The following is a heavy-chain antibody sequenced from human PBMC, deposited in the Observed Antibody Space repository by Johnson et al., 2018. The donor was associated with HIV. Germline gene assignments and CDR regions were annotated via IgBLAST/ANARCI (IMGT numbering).Heavy chain of an antibody. CDR1: GFTFSNAW. CDR3: AKDLPRAMVRAIDAFDI. J-gene: IGHJ3*02. D-gene: IGHD3-10*01. Sequence: VQLVESGGGLVQPGGSLRLSCAASGFTFSNAWMSWVRQAPGKGLEWVGRIKSKTDGGTTDYAAPVKGRFTISRDDSKNTLYLQMNSLKTEDTAVYYCAKDLPRAMVRAIDAFDIWGQGTMVTVYS. CDR2: IKSKTDGGTT. V-gene: IGHV3-15*01.